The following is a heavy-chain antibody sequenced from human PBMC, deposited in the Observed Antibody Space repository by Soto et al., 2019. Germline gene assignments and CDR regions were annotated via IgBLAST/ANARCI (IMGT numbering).Heavy chain of an antibody. V-gene: IGHV3-30-3*01. CDR3: ARETSAYEIDY. CDR2: ISYDGSTQ. CDR1: GFSFSGYA. Sequence: QVHLVESGGGMVQPGKSLRLSCAASGFSFSGYAMHWVRQAPGKGLGWVAVISYDGSTQYYAESVKGRFTISRDNSNNTLYLHMSSLSAEDTAVYYCARETSAYEIDYWGQGTLVIVS. D-gene: IGHD5-12*01. J-gene: IGHJ4*02.